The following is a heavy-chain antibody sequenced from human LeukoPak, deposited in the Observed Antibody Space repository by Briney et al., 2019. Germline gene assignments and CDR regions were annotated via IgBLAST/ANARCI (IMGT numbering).Heavy chain of an antibody. Sequence: ASVKVSCKASGGTFSSYTIGWVRQAPGQGLEWMGRIIPILGIANYAQKFQGRVTITADKSASTAYMELSSLRSEDTAVYYCASWRQIGGNLRFDYWGQGTLVTVSS. V-gene: IGHV1-69*02. D-gene: IGHD4-23*01. CDR1: GGTFSSYT. CDR2: IIPILGIA. CDR3: ASWRQIGGNLRFDY. J-gene: IGHJ4*02.